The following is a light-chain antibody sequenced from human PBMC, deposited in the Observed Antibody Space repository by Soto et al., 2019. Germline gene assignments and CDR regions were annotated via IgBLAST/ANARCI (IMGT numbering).Light chain of an antibody. CDR2: GAS. V-gene: IGKV3-20*01. Sequence: EIVLTQSPGTLSLSPGEGATLSCRASKSVSSSYLAWYQQKPGQAPRLLIYGASSRATGIPDRFSGSGSGTDFTLTISRLEPEDFAVYYCQQYGSSPWTFGQGTRVEIK. CDR1: KSVSSSY. J-gene: IGKJ1*01. CDR3: QQYGSSPWT.